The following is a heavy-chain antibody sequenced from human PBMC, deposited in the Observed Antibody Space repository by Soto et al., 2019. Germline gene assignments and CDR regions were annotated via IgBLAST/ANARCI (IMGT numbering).Heavy chain of an antibody. CDR3: AKKSEYDYDACDV. J-gene: IGHJ3*01. CDR2: INRNSTVK. D-gene: IGHD3-16*01. CDR1: GFTFNRNA. V-gene: IGHV3-23*01. Sequence: GGSLRLSCAASGFTFNRNAMSWVRQAPGKGLEWVSGINRNSTVKYYVDSVKGRFIISRDNSKNTLYLQINTLRAEDTAVYYCAKKSEYDYDACDVWGQGTVVTVSS.